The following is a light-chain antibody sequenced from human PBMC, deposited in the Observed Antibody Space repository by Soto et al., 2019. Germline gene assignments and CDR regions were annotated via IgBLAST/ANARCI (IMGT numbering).Light chain of an antibody. J-gene: IGKJ1*01. CDR1: QSISSW. CDR2: DAS. V-gene: IGKV1-5*01. Sequence: DFQMTQSPSTLSASVGYRFTITCRASQSISSWLAWYQQKPGKAPKLLIYDASSLESGVPSRFSGSGSGTEFTLTISSLQPDDFATYYCQQYNSYSTFGQGTTGDIK. CDR3: QQYNSYST.